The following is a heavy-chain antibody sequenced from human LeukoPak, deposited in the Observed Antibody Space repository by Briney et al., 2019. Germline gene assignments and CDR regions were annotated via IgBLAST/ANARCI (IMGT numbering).Heavy chain of an antibody. V-gene: IGHV3-33*01. D-gene: IGHD2-15*01. J-gene: IGHJ4*02. CDR2: IWYDGSNK. CDR1: GFTFSSYG. CDR3: ARERAGDCSGGSCYSGSFDY. Sequence: GGSLRLSCAASGFTFSSYGMHWVRQAPGKGRKWVAVIWYDGSNKYYADSVKGRFTISRDNSKNTLYLQMNSLRAEDTAVYYCARERAGDCSGGSCYSGSFDYWGQGTLVTVSS.